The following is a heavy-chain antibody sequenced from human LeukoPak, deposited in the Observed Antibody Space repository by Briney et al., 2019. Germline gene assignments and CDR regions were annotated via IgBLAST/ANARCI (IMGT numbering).Heavy chain of an antibody. V-gene: IGHV1-18*01. D-gene: IGHD4-23*01. CDR3: ARDDYGGNSPSYDAFDI. J-gene: IGHJ3*02. CDR2: ISAYNGNT. CDR1: GYTFTSYG. Sequence: ASVKVSCKASGYTFTSYGISWVRQAPGQGLEWMGWISAYNGNTNYAQKLQGRVTMTTDTSTSTAYMELRSLRSDATAVYYCARDDYGGNSPSYDAFDIWGQGTMVTVSS.